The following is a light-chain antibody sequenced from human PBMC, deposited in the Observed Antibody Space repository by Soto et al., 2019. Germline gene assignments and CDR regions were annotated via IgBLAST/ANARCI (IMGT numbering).Light chain of an antibody. CDR2: DVS. CDR3: SSYTSSSTNV. CDR1: SSDVGAYTF. J-gene: IGLJ6*01. Sequence: QSALTQPASVSGSPGQSITISCTGTSSDVGAYTFVSWYQQHPDKVPKLMIFDVSRRPSGVSDRFSGSKSGNTASLTISGLQHEDEADYYCSSYTSSSTNVFGSGTKLTVL. V-gene: IGLV2-14*03.